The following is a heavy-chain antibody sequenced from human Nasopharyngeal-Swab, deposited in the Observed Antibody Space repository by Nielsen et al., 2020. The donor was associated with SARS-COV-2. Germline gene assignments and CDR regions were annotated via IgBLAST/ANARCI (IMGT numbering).Heavy chain of an antibody. Sequence: GESLKISCAASGFTFSSYSMNWVRQAPGKGLEWVSSISSSSYIYYADSVKGRFTISRDNAKNSLYLQMNSLRAEDTAVYYCARDGGSYNDYWGQGTLVTVSS. J-gene: IGHJ4*02. CDR3: ARDGGSYNDY. D-gene: IGHD1-26*01. CDR2: ISSSSYI. V-gene: IGHV3-21*01. CDR1: GFTFSSYS.